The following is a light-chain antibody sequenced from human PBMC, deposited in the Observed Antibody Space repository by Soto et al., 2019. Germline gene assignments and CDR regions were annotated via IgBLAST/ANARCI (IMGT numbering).Light chain of an antibody. CDR2: ENN. V-gene: IGLV1-40*01. J-gene: IGLJ1*01. CDR1: SSNIGAGYE. CDR3: QSYDSSRSGYV. Sequence: QSVLTQPPSVSVAPGQRVTISCTGSSSNIGAGYEAHWYQQVPGTAPNLLIYENNNRPSGVPDRFSGSKSGTSASLAITGLQAEDEAEYYCQSYDSSRSGYVFGTGTKLTVL.